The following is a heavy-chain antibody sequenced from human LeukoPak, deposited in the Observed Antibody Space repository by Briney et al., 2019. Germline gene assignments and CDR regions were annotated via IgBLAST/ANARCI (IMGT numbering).Heavy chain of an antibody. CDR2: ISYDGSNE. CDR3: ARVGYYASGPFSYFDY. V-gene: IGHV3-30-3*01. Sequence: GGSLRLSCAASGFTFSGYAMHWVRQAPGKGLEWAAVISYDGSNEYYADSVKGRFTISRDNSKNTLYLQMNSLSVEDTAVYYCARVGYYASGPFSYFDYWGQGTLVTVSS. CDR1: GFTFSGYA. J-gene: IGHJ4*02. D-gene: IGHD3-10*01.